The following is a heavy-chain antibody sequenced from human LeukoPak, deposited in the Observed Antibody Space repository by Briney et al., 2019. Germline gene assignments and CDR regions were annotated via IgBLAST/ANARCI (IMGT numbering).Heavy chain of an antibody. J-gene: IGHJ3*02. D-gene: IGHD3-22*01. CDR3: VRDNDSSGRTDDAFDI. CDR1: GYTFTGYY. V-gene: IGHV1-2*05. Sequence: ASVTVSCKASGYTFTGYYIHWVRQAPGHGLEWMGRINPDSGETTYAQKFQGRVTVTRDTSMRTAYMEMSSLTFERPRVYYCVRDNDSSGRTDDAFDIWGQGTMVTVSS. CDR2: INPDSGET.